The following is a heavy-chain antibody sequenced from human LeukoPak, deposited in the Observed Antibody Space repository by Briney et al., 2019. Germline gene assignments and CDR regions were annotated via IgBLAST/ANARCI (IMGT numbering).Heavy chain of an antibody. CDR1: AFTFSSNA. V-gene: IGHV3-23*01. Sequence: PGGSLRLSCVASAFTFSSNAMSWVRQAPGKGLEWVSAISGSGVTTYYADYVKGRFTISRDNSKNTLFLQMNSLRVEDTAVYYCAKDRTRSDFWGQGTLVTVSS. CDR3: AKDRTRSDF. J-gene: IGHJ4*02. D-gene: IGHD3/OR15-3a*01. CDR2: ISGSGVTT.